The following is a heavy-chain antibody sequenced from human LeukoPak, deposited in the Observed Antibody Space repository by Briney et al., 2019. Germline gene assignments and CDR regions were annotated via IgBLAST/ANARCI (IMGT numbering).Heavy chain of an antibody. V-gene: IGHV1-8*01. J-gene: IGHJ5*02. CDR1: GYTFASFD. Sequence: ASVKVSCKASGYTFASFDTNWVRQAPGQGLEWMGWMNPNSGNTGYARKFQGRVTMTRNTSISTAYMELSSLRSEDTAVYYCARGQRYCSGGSCYSGNWFDPWGQGTLVTVSS. CDR2: MNPNSGNT. CDR3: ARGQRYCSGGSCYSGNWFDP. D-gene: IGHD2-15*01.